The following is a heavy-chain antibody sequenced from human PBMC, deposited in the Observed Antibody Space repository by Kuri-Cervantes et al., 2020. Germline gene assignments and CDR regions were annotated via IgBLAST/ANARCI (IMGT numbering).Heavy chain of an antibody. Sequence: GGSLRLSCAASGFTFSSYAMSWVRQAPGKGLEWISSISGSDGSTYYADSVKGRFTISRHNSKNTLYLQMNSLRAEDAAVYYCARVGLVPGYYDSSGYSFVRDYWGQGTLVTVSS. CDR2: ISGSDGST. D-gene: IGHD3-22*01. J-gene: IGHJ4*02. V-gene: IGHV3-23*01. CDR3: ARVGLVPGYYDSSGYSFVRDY. CDR1: GFTFSSYA.